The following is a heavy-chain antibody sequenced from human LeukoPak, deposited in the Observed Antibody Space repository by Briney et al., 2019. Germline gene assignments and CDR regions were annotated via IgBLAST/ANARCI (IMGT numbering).Heavy chain of an antibody. CDR2: IDRGGGT. V-gene: IGHV3-23*01. Sequence: GGSLRLSCAASGFTFGSYAMSWARQAPGKGLEWVSGIDRGGGTYYSDSVKGRFTISRDISEKTLFLQMNSLRAEDTAVYYYAKDETISGVNYFYYWGQGTLVTVSS. CDR3: AKDETISGVNYFYY. D-gene: IGHD3-3*01. J-gene: IGHJ4*02. CDR1: GFTFGSYA.